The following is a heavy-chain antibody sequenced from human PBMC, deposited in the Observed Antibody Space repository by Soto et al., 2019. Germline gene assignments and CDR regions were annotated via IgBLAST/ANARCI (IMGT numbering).Heavy chain of an antibody. V-gene: IGHV6-1*01. CDR3: ARAVRYISGWRKYYYYVMDV. J-gene: IGHJ6*02. Sequence: PSQTLSLTCVISGDSVSSNSAAWNWIRQSPSRGLEWLGRTYYRSKWYNDYAVSVKSRITINPDTSKNQFSLQLNSVTPEDTAVYYCARAVRYISGWRKYYYYVMDVWGQGTTVTVSS. D-gene: IGHD6-19*01. CDR1: GDSVSSNSAA. CDR2: TYYRSKWYN.